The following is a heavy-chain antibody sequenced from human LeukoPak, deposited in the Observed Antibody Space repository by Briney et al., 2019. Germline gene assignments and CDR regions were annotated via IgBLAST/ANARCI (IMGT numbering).Heavy chain of an antibody. J-gene: IGHJ4*02. CDR3: ARGSWTNFDF. Sequence: GGSLRLSCAASEFTFSTFSMNWVRQAPGKGLEWVSSISGSSSYIFYADSVKGRFTISRDNARNSLYPQMNSLRAEDTAVYYCARGSWTNFDFWGQGTLVTVFS. CDR1: EFTFSTFS. CDR2: ISGSSSYI. V-gene: IGHV3-21*01. D-gene: IGHD1-1*01.